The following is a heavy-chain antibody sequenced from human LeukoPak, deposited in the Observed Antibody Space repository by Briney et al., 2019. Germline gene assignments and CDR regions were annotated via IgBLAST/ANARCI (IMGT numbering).Heavy chain of an antibody. CDR1: LFTFTSSS. CDR3: VADGFQKEGNAFDI. V-gene: IGHV1-58*01. D-gene: IGHD1-1*01. CDR2: IVVGSGNI. Sequence: SVNVSCKASLFTFTSSSVQWVRQARGQRLEWIGWIVVGSGNINYAQKFQERVTITRDMSTSTAYMELSSLRSEDTAVYYCVADGFQKEGNAFDIWGQGTMVAVSP. J-gene: IGHJ3*02.